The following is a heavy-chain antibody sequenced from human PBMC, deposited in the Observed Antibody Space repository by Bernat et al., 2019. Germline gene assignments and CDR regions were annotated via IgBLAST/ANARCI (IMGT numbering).Heavy chain of an antibody. CDR3: AKSHGDSTGGDFDY. J-gene: IGHJ4*02. V-gene: IGHV3-23*01. Sequence: EVQVLESGGGLEQPGGSLRLSCAASGFTFSSYALSWVRQAPGKGLEWVSAISGSGGSTYYADYVKGRFTISRDNSKNTVNLQMNSLRAEDTAVHYCAKSHGDSTGGDFDYWGQGTLVTVSS. CDR1: GFTFSSYA. D-gene: IGHD4-17*01. CDR2: ISGSGGST.